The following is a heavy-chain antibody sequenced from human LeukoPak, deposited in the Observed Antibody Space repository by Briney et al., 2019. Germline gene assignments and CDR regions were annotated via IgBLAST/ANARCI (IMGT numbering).Heavy chain of an antibody. CDR1: GGSISSSSYY. CDR3: ARGVTMIVVVIHDWYFDL. D-gene: IGHD3-22*01. CDR2: IYYSGST. V-gene: IGHV4-39*01. Sequence: SETLSLTCTVSGGSISSSSYYWGWIRRPPGKGLEWIGSIYYSGSTYYNPSLKSRVTISVDTSKIQFSLKLSSVTAADTAVYYCARGVTMIVVVIHDWYFDLWGRGTLVTVSS. J-gene: IGHJ2*01.